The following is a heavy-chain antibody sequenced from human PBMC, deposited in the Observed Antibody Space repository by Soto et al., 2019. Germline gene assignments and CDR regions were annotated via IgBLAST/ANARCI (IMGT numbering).Heavy chain of an antibody. CDR2: IYYSGST. CDR1: GGSISSYY. D-gene: IGHD4-17*01. V-gene: IGHV4-59*01. J-gene: IGHJ1*01. CDR3: ARGYGDYAEYFQH. Sequence: QVQLQESGPGLVKPSETLSLTCTVSGGSISSYYWSWIRQPPGKGLEWIGYIYYSGSTNYNPSLKSRVTISVDTSKNQFSLKLSSVTAADTAVYYCARGYGDYAEYFQHWGQGTLVTVSS.